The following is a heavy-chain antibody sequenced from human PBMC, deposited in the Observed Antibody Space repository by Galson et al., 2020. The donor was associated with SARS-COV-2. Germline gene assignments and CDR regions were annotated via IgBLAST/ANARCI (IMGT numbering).Heavy chain of an antibody. Sequence: SETLSLTCTVSGGSITSYYWSWIRQPPGRGLECIGYIFYSGSSNYNPSLKSRVTISLDTSKSQFSLKLTSVTAADTAVYYCARLNWNAGGLYYWGQGTLFTVSS. CDR1: GGSITSYY. J-gene: IGHJ4*02. D-gene: IGHD1-1*01. CDR3: ARLNWNAGGLYY. V-gene: IGHV4-59*01. CDR2: IFYSGSS.